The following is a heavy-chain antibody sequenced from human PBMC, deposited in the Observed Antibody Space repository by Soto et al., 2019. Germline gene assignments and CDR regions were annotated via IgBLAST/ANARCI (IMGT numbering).Heavy chain of an antibody. J-gene: IGHJ4*02. Sequence: GGSLRLSCAASGFTFSSYWMSWVRQAPGKGLEWVANIKQDGSEKYYVDSVKGRFTISRDNAKNSLYLQMNSLRAEDTAVYYCASGDPYSSSFLGYWGQGTLVTV. V-gene: IGHV3-7*03. CDR1: GFTFSSYW. CDR3: ASGDPYSSSFLGY. CDR2: IKQDGSEK. D-gene: IGHD6-13*01.